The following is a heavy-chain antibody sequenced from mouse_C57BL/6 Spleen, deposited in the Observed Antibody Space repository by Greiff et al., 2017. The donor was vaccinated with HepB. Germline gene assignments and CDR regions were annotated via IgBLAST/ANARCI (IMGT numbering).Heavy chain of an antibody. J-gene: IGHJ2*01. CDR3: ARETH. CDR1: GYTFTSYW. V-gene: IGHV1-59*01. CDR2: IDPSDSYT. Sequence: QVQLQQSGAELVRPGTSVKLSCKASGYTFTSYWMHWVKQRPGQGLEWIGVIDPSDSYTNYNQKFKGKATLTVDTSSSTAYMQLSSLTSEDSAVYYCARETHWGQGTTLTVSS.